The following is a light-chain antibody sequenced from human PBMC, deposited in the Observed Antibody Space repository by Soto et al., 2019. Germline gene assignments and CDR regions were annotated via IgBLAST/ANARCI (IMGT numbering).Light chain of an antibody. Sequence: EIEMTQSPATLSLSPGERATVSCRASQSVGNNLAWYQQKSGQAPRLLIYGAYTRAAGVPARFSGTGSGTEFTLTISSLQSEDFAVYYCQQYDDWPPYTFGQGTKLE. CDR1: QSVGNN. V-gene: IGKV3-15*01. CDR2: GAY. J-gene: IGKJ2*01. CDR3: QQYDDWPPYT.